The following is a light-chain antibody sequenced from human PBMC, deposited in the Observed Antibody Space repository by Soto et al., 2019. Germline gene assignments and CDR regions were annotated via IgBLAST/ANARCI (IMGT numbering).Light chain of an antibody. Sequence: EIVLTQSPGTLSLSPGERATLSCRASQSVSSSYLAWYQQKPGQAPRLLIYGASSRATGIPCRFSGSGSGTDFTLTISRLEPEDFAVYYCQQYGSSPATFGPGTKVDIK. CDR1: QSVSSSY. V-gene: IGKV3-20*01. CDR2: GAS. CDR3: QQYGSSPAT. J-gene: IGKJ3*01.